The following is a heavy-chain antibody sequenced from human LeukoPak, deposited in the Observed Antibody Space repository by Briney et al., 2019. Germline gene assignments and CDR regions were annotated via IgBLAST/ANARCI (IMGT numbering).Heavy chain of an antibody. V-gene: IGHV5-51*01. Sequence: GESLKISCKGSGYSFTGYWIAWVRQMPGKGLEWMGMIYPGDSDTRYSPSFQGQVTISADKSISTAYLQWSSLKASDTAMYYCARQHWTWNAFDIWGQGTMVTVSS. J-gene: IGHJ3*02. CDR2: IYPGDSDT. D-gene: IGHD3/OR15-3a*01. CDR1: GYSFTGYW. CDR3: ARQHWTWNAFDI.